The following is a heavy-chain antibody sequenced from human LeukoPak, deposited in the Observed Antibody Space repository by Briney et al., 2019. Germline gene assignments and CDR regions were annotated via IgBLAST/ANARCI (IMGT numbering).Heavy chain of an antibody. J-gene: IGHJ4*02. Sequence: ASVKVSCKASGYTFTSYYMHWVRQAPGQGLEWMGIINPSGGSTSYAQKFQGRVTMTRDTSTSTVYMELSSLRSEDTAVYYCARARRPYGSGSYYSSCWGQGTLVTVSS. V-gene: IGHV1-46*01. CDR1: GYTFTSYY. CDR2: INPSGGST. CDR3: ARARRPYGSGSYYSSC. D-gene: IGHD3-10*01.